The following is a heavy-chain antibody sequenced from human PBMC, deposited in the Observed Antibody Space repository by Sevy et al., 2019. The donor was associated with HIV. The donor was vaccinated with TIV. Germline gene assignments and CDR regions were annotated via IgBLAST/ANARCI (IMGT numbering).Heavy chain of an antibody. J-gene: IGHJ4*02. V-gene: IGHV3-53*01. CDR3: ARAGTGSYRAYFDY. CDR2: LYSGGST. Sequence: RGSLRLSCAASEFTVSSSYMSWVRQAPGKGLEWVSILYSGGSTYYAASVKGRFAVSRDNSKNTLYLQMNSLRAEDTAVYYCARAGTGSYRAYFDYWGQGTLVTVS. CDR1: EFTVSSSY. D-gene: IGHD1-26*01.